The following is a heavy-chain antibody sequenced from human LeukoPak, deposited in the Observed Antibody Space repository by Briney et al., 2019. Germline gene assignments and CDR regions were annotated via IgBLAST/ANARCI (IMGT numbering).Heavy chain of an antibody. Sequence: SETLSLTCTVSGGSISSYYWSWIRQPPGKGLEWIGYIYYSGSTNYNPSLKSRVTISVDTSKNQFSLKLSSVAAADTAVYYCASAPVLGIAVSGYFDYWGQGILVTVSS. CDR2: IYYSGST. V-gene: IGHV4-59*01. D-gene: IGHD6-19*01. J-gene: IGHJ4*02. CDR1: GGSISSYY. CDR3: ASAPVLGIAVSGYFDY.